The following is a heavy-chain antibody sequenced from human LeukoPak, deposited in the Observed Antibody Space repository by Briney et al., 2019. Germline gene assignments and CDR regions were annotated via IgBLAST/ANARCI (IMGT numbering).Heavy chain of an antibody. V-gene: IGHV4-4*02. CDR3: ASGGLVSRFLDL. D-gene: IGHD3-3*01. J-gene: IGHJ5*02. Sequence: SGTLSLTCAVSGGSISSSTWRSWVRLPPGKGLEWIGEIFHSGSTNFNPSLKSRLTMSVDESKHEFSLKLNSVTAADTAVYYCASGGLVSRFLDLWGQGTRVSVSS. CDR2: IFHSGST. CDR1: GGSISSSTW.